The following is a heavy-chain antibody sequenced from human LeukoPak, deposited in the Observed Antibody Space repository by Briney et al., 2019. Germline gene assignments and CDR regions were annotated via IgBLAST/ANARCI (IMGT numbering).Heavy chain of an antibody. CDR1: GFTFSSYG. D-gene: IGHD3-10*01. V-gene: IGHV3-33*01. CDR2: IWYDGSNK. J-gene: IGHJ4*02. CDR3: APKPRITMVRGVISTYPLIDY. Sequence: GGSLRLSCAASGFTFSSYGMHWVRQAPGKGLEWMAVIWYDGSNKYYADSVKGRFTISRDNSKNTLYLQMNSLRAEDTAVYYCAPKPRITMVRGVISTYPLIDYWGQGTLVTVSS.